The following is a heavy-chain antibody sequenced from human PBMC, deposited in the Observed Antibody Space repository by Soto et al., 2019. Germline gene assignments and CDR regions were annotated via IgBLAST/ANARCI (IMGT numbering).Heavy chain of an antibody. CDR2: INPNSGDT. V-gene: IGHV1-2*04. CDR3: ARDLVAASAFDI. J-gene: IGHJ3*02. CDR1: GYTFTGYY. D-gene: IGHD2-15*01. Sequence: ASVKVSCKASGYTFTGYYMHWVRQAPGQGLEWMGWINPNSGDTNYAQKFQAWVTMTRDTSISTAYMELSRLRSDDTAVYYCARDLVAASAFDIWGQGTMVTVSS.